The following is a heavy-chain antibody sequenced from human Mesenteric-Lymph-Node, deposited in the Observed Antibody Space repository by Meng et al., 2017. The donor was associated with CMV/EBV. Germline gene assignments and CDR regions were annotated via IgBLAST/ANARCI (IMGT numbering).Heavy chain of an antibody. CDR2: INSDGSTT. Sequence: GESLKISCAASGFTVSSHYMSWVRQAPGKGLEWVSRINSDGSTTSYADSVKGRFTISRGNAKSTLYLQMNSLRADDTAVYYCARYYCESGSCFIDYWGHGTLVTVSS. D-gene: IGHD2-15*01. CDR1: GFTVSSHY. V-gene: IGHV3-74*01. J-gene: IGHJ4*01. CDR3: ARYYCESGSCFIDY.